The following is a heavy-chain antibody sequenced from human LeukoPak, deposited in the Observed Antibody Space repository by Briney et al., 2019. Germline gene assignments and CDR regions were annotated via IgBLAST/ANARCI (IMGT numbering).Heavy chain of an antibody. Sequence: GGSLRLSCAASGFTFSSYAMHWVRQAPGKGLEYVSAISSNGGSTYYANSVKGRFTISRDNSKNTLYLQMGSLRAKDMAVYYCARSADVYYYYMDVWGKGTTVTVSS. CDR1: GFTFSSYA. J-gene: IGHJ6*03. CDR2: ISSNGGST. V-gene: IGHV3-64*01. CDR3: ARSADVYYYYMDV.